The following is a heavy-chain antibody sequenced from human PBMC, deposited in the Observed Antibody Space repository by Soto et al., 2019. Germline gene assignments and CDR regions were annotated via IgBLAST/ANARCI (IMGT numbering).Heavy chain of an antibody. V-gene: IGHV3-30*18. D-gene: IGHD5-18*01. CDR3: AKDLSYGHDAIDI. CDR2: ISYDGSNK. Sequence: GGSLRLSCAASGFTFSSYGMHWVRQAPGKGLEWVAVISYDGSNKYYADSVKGRFTISRDNSKNTLYLQMNSLRAEDTAVYYCAKDLSYGHDAIDISGQATIVTVSS. CDR1: GFTFSSYG. J-gene: IGHJ3*02.